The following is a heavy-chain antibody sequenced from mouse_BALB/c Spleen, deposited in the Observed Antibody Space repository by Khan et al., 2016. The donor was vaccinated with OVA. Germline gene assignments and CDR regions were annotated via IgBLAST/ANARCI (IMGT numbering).Heavy chain of an antibody. Sequence: VQLKQSGAELVKPAASLKLSCTASGYTIKDIYIHWVKQRPEKGLERIRRTDSANGNTKYDPKFQGKATITADTSSNTAYLQLSSLTSEDTAVYYCRISTINAWGQGTTLTVSS. CDR1: GYTIKDIY. CDR2: TDSANGNT. CDR3: RISTINA. J-gene: IGHJ2*01. V-gene: IGHV14-3*02.